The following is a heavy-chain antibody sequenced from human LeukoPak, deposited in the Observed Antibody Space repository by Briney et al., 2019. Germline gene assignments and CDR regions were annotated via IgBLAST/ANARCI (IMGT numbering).Heavy chain of an antibody. CDR3: ARGISDTVATIFDY. CDR1: GYTFTSYG. Sequence: ASVKVSCKASGYTFTSYGISWVRQAPGQGLEWMGWISDYNGNTNYAQKLQGRVTMTTDTSTSTAYMELRSLRSDDTAVYYCARGISDTVATIFDYWGQGTLVTVSS. CDR2: ISDYNGNT. J-gene: IGHJ4*02. V-gene: IGHV1-18*01. D-gene: IGHD5-12*01.